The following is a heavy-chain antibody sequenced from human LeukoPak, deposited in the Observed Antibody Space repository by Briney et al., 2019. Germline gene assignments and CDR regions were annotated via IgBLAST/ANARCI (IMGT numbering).Heavy chain of an antibody. CDR1: GFPFSSYW. CDR2: IKSKTDGGTT. J-gene: IGHJ4*02. Sequence: GGSLRLSCAASGFPFSSYWMSWVRQAPGKGLEWVGRIKSKTDGGTTDYAAPVKGRFTISRDDSKNTLYLQMNSLKTEDTAVYYCTTRPPWSDGDYWGQGTLVTVSS. V-gene: IGHV3-15*01. D-gene: IGHD3-3*01. CDR3: TTRPPWSDGDY.